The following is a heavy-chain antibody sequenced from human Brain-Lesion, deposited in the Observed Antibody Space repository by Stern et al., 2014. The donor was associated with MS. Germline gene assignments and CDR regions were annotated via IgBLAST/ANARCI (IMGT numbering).Heavy chain of an antibody. CDR2: IRGRGGTT. V-gene: IGHV3-23*04. Sequence: VQLVESGGGLVQPGGSLRLSCAASGFSFSTYAMSWVRQTPGKGLQWVSVIRGRGGTTYYDDSVKGRFTIPRENSKNTLYLQLDSLRADDTAVYYCAKGPHHIVVAGTRYFQHWGQGTLVTVSS. CDR1: GFSFSTYA. J-gene: IGHJ1*01. CDR3: AKGPHHIVVAGTRYFQH. D-gene: IGHD6-19*01.